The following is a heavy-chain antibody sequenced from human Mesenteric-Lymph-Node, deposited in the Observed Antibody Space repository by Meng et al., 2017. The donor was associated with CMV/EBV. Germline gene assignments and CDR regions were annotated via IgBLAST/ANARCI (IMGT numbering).Heavy chain of an antibody. D-gene: IGHD3-9*01. V-gene: IGHV4-34*01. CDR2: IHHSGRT. CDR1: CSSFSGFY. CDR3: ARGSSYDILTGYLDY. J-gene: IGHJ4*02. Sequence: VHLPHLGPGLFHPSEPLSLTCSFYCSSFSGFYWTCIRPSPEKGLEWIVDIHHSGRTPYNPSFTSRIIISVDTSTNQISLNMSSVTAADTAVYYCARGSSYDILTGYLDYWGQGALVTVSS.